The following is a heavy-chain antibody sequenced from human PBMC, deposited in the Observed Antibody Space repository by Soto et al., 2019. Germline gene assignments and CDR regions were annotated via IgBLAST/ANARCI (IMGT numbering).Heavy chain of an antibody. Sequence: ASVKVSCKASGGTFSSYTISWVRQAPGQGLEWMGRIIPILGIANYAQKFQGRVTITADKSTSTAYMELSSLRSEDTAVCYCARDRPPIYCSSTSCPMNYYYYYMDVWGKGTTVTVSS. J-gene: IGHJ6*03. V-gene: IGHV1-69*04. CDR3: ARDRPPIYCSSTSCPMNYYYYYMDV. CDR2: IIPILGIA. D-gene: IGHD2-2*01. CDR1: GGTFSSYT.